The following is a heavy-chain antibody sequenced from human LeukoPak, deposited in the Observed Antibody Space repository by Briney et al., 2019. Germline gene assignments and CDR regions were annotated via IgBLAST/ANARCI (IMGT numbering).Heavy chain of an antibody. CDR2: IYPGDCDT. CDR3: ALITMVRGIWFDP. J-gene: IGHJ5*02. CDR1: GYSFTSYW. Sequence: GESLKTSCKGSGYSFTSYWIGGVRQPPGKGLEGMGIIYPGDCDTRYSPFFQGQVTISADKSISTAYLQWSSLKASDTAMYYCALITMVRGIWFDPWGQGTLVTVSS. V-gene: IGHV5-51*01. D-gene: IGHD3-10*01.